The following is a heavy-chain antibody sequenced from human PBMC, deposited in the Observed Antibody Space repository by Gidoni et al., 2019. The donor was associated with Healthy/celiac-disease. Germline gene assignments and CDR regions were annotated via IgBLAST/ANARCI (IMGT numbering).Heavy chain of an antibody. CDR2: FDPEDGET. V-gene: IGHV1-24*01. CDR1: GSTLTELS. CDR3: ATPLLRGSYLAFDY. J-gene: IGHJ4*02. D-gene: IGHD1-26*01. Sequence: VKVSCKVSGSTLTELSMHWVRQAPGKGLEWMGGFDPEDGETIYAQKFQGRVTMTEDTSTDTAYMELSSLRSEDTAVYYCATPLLRGSYLAFDYWGQGTLVTVSS.